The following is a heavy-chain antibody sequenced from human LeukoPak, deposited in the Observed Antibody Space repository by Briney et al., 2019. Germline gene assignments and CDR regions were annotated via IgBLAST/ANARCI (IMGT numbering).Heavy chain of an antibody. Sequence: GGSLRLSCAASGFTFSDYYMSWIRQAPGKGLEWVSYISSSSSYTNYADSAKGRFTISRDNAKNSLYLQMNSLRAEDTAVYYCARDMGSGYDPEPGTSTDYWGQGTLVTVSS. D-gene: IGHD5-12*01. CDR3: ARDMGSGYDPEPGTSTDY. J-gene: IGHJ4*02. V-gene: IGHV3-11*06. CDR2: ISSSSSYT. CDR1: GFTFSDYY.